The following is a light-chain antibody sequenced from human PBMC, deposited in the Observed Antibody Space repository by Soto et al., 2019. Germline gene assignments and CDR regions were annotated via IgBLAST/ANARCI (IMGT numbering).Light chain of an antibody. J-gene: IGKJ4*01. CDR3: QEYSSYAT. Sequence: DRQITQSGSTLSASGGEIVTITVRASQSISSWLAWYQQKPGKAPKLLIYDASSLESGVPLRFSGSGSGTDFTLTISRLQPDDFATYYCQEYSSYATFGGGTKVDIK. CDR2: DAS. V-gene: IGKV1-5*01. CDR1: QSISSW.